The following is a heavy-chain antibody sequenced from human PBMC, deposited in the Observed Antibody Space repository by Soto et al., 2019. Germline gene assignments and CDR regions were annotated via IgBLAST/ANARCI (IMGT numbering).Heavy chain of an antibody. D-gene: IGHD6-19*01. V-gene: IGHV3-23*01. CDR1: GFTFSSYA. CDR3: AKVHSSGWYFLSAFDI. CDR2: ISGSGGST. J-gene: IGHJ3*02. Sequence: EVQLLESGGGLVQPGGSLRLSCAASGFTFSSYAMSWVRQAPGKGLEWVSAISGSGGSTYYADSVKGRFTISRDNSKNTLYLQMNSLRAEDTAVYYCAKVHSSGWYFLSAFDIWGQGTMVTVSS.